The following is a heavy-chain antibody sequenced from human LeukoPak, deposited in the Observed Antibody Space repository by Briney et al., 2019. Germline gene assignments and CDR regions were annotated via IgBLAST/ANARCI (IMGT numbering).Heavy chain of an antibody. CDR1: GGSIGSSSYY. CDR2: IYYSGST. Sequence: SETLSLTCTVSGGSIGSSSYYWGWIRQPPGKGLEWIGSIYYSGSTYYNPSLKSRVTISVDTSKNQFSLKLSSVTAADTAVYYCARGPRIADYFDYWGQGTLVTVSS. V-gene: IGHV4-39*07. D-gene: IGHD6-13*01. CDR3: ARGPRIADYFDY. J-gene: IGHJ4*02.